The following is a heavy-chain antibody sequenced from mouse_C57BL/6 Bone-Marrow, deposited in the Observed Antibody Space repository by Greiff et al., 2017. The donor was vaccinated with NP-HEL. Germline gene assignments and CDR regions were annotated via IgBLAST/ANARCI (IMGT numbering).Heavy chain of an antibody. CDR3: ARGGYGSSYPY. CDR2: ISSGSSTI. D-gene: IGHD1-1*01. J-gene: IGHJ2*01. V-gene: IGHV5-17*01. Sequence: DVMLVESGGGLVKPGGSLKLSCAASGFTFSDYGMHWVRQAPEQGLEWVAYISSGSSTIYYADTGKGRFTISRDNAKNTLFLQMTSLRSEDTAMYYCARGGYGSSYPYWGKGTTLTVSS. CDR1: GFTFSDYG.